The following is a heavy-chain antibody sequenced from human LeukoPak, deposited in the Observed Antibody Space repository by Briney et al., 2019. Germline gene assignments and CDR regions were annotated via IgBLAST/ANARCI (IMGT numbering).Heavy chain of an antibody. D-gene: IGHD2-8*01. CDR2: THYTGNT. Sequence: SETLSLTCSVPSDSINYYYWNWIRQPPGKELEWIAYTHYTGNTKSNPSLKSRVTTSVDTSKSQFSLKLSSVTAADTAVYYCAKWSSTLKAFDFWGQGILAIVSS. CDR1: SDSINYYY. V-gene: IGHV4-59*08. CDR3: AKWSSTLKAFDF. J-gene: IGHJ4*02.